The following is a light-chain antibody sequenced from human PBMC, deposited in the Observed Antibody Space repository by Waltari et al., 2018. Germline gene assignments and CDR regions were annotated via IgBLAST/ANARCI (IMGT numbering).Light chain of an antibody. V-gene: IGKV1-5*03. CDR1: QNINKW. Sequence: DIQLTQPPSTLSASVGDRVTITCRASQNINKWLAWYQQKPGKAPKLLIYVASTLQSGVPSRFSGGGSGTEFTLTISSLQPDDFATYYCQQYHTSYTFGQGTKLEIK. CDR3: QQYHTSYT. CDR2: VAS. J-gene: IGKJ2*01.